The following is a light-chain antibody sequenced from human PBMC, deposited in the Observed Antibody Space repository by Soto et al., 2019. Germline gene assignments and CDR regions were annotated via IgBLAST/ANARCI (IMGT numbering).Light chain of an antibody. V-gene: IGLV3-21*01. J-gene: IGLJ2*01. CDR2: YDT. CDR1: TVGSRS. CDR3: QVWEATGDQVV. Sequence: SYELTQPPSVSVAPGEKARISCGGNTVGSRSVHWYQQKPGQAPFLVIYYDTDRPSGIPERFSGSNSGNTATLIISRVEAGDEADYYCQVWEATGDQVVFGGGTKVTVL.